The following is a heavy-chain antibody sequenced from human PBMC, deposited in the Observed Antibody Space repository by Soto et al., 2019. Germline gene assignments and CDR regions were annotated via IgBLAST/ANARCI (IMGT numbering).Heavy chain of an antibody. V-gene: IGHV3-23*01. D-gene: IGHD1-26*01. CDR3: AKDGRRWDLPADY. Sequence: GGSLSLSCAASGFTFSSYAMSWVRQAPGKGLEWVSAISGGGGSTYYADSVKGRFTISRDNSKNTLYLQMNSLRAEDTAVYYCAKDGRRWDLPADYWGQGALVTVSS. CDR2: ISGGGGST. J-gene: IGHJ4*02. CDR1: GFTFSSYA.